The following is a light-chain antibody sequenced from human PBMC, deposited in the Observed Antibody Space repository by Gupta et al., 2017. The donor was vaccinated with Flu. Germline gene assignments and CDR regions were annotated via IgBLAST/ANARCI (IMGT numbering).Light chain of an antibody. CDR1: QSVSSS. CDR3: QQRSHWPT. J-gene: IGKJ2*01. Sequence: EIVLTQSPATLSLSPGARASLSCRASQSVSSSLAWYQQKPGQAPRLLIYDASNRATGIPARFSGSGSGTDFTLTISSLEPEDFAVYYCQQRSHWPTFGQGTKLEIK. CDR2: DAS. V-gene: IGKV3-11*01.